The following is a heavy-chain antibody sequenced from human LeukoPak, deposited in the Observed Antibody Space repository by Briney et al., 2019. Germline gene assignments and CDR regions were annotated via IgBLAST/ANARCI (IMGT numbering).Heavy chain of an antibody. D-gene: IGHD1/OR15-1a*01. CDR2: IYTSGST. J-gene: IGHJ5*02. CDR3: ARSQQRWFDP. V-gene: IGHV4-4*07. Sequence: SETLSLTCTVSGGTISSYDWSWIRQPAGKGLEWIGRIYTSGSTNYNPSVKSRVTMSVDTSKNQFYLKLSSVTAADTAVYYCARSQQRWFDPWGQGTLVTVSS. CDR1: GGTISSYD.